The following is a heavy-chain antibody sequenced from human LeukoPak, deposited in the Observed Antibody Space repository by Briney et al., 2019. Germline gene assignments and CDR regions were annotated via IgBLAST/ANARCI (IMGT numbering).Heavy chain of an antibody. Sequence: GGSLRLSCAASGFIFGDYWMSWVRQAPGKGLEWVANIDRNGRERYYMDSVKGRFTISRDNARNSLFLEMNSLRADDTGVYYCARVDDLSDFDYWGQGTLVTVSS. V-gene: IGHV3-7*01. J-gene: IGHJ4*02. CDR2: IDRNGRER. D-gene: IGHD3-3*01. CDR1: GFIFGDYW. CDR3: ARVDDLSDFDY.